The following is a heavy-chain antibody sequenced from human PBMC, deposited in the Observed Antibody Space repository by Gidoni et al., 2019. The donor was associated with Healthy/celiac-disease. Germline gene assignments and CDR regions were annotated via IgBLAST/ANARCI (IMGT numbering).Heavy chain of an antibody. Sequence: EVQLVESGGGLIKPGGSLRLSCAASGFTVSSNYMSWVRQAPGKGLEWVSVIYSGGSTYYADSVKGRFTISRDNSKNTLYLQVNSLRAEDTAVYYCARQPSSGYYYGPFDYWGQGTLVTVSS. D-gene: IGHD3-22*01. CDR1: GFTVSSNY. V-gene: IGHV3-53*01. CDR2: IYSGGST. J-gene: IGHJ4*02. CDR3: ARQPSSGYYYGPFDY.